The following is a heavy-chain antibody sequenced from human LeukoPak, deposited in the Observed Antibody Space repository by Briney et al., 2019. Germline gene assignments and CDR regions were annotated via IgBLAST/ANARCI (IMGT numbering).Heavy chain of an antibody. V-gene: IGHV1-18*01. CDR3: ASWLRGVIGAFDI. Sequence: ASVKVSCKASGYTFSNYGVSWVRQAPGQGLECMGWISAYNGNTKYVEKFQGRVTMTRDTTTSTAYMEPSSLTSADAAVYYCASWLRGVIGAFDIWGQGTMVTVSA. CDR2: ISAYNGNT. CDR1: GYTFSNYG. J-gene: IGHJ3*02. D-gene: IGHD3-10*01.